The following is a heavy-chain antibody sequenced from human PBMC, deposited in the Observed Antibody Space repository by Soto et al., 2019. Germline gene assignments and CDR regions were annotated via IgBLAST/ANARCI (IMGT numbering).Heavy chain of an antibody. J-gene: IGHJ5*02. D-gene: IGHD6-13*01. CDR1: GGSISSTNW. CDR3: ARVIATAVHWFDP. Sequence: QVQLQESGPGLVKPSGTLSLTCAVSGGSISSTNWCNWVRQPPGKGREWIGEIYHSGSTNYNPSLKSRVPIPVDKSKTQFSLKLTSVTAADTAVYYCARVIATAVHWFDPWGQGTLVTVSS. V-gene: IGHV4-4*02. CDR2: IYHSGST.